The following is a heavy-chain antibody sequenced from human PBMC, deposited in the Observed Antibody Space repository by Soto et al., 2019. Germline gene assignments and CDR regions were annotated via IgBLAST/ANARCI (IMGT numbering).Heavy chain of an antibody. V-gene: IGHV4-34*01. Sequence: SETLSLTCAVYGGSFSGYYWSWIRQPPGKGLEWIGEINHSGSTNYNPSLKSRVTISVDTSKNQFSLKLSSVTAADTAVYYCARGPGRITIFGVVKRDYYGMDVWCQGTTVTVSS. CDR2: INHSGST. J-gene: IGHJ6*02. D-gene: IGHD3-3*01. CDR1: GGSFSGYY. CDR3: ARGPGRITIFGVVKRDYYGMDV.